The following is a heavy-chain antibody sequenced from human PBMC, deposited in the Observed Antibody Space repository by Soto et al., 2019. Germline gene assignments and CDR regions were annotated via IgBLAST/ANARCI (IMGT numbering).Heavy chain of an antibody. CDR2: ISYDGSNK. J-gene: IGHJ4*02. CDR1: GFTFSSYA. D-gene: IGHD3-3*01. Sequence: GGSLRLSCAASGFTFSSYAMHWVRQAPGKGLEWVAVISYDGSNKYYADSVKGRFTISRDNSKNTLYLQMNSLRAEDTAVYYCARSPKSDFWSGYYHYWGQGTLVTVS. V-gene: IGHV3-30-3*01. CDR3: ARSPKSDFWSGYYHY.